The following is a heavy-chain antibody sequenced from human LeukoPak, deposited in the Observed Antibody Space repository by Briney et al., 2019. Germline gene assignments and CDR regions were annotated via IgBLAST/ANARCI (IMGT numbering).Heavy chain of an antibody. V-gene: IGHV1-69*05. CDR1: GGTFSSYA. Sequence: SVKVSCKASGGTFSSYAISWVRQAPGQGLECMGGIIPIFGTANYAQKFQGRVTITTDESTSTAYMELSSLRSEDTAVYYCARGWIQLWLPGELGYWGQGTLVTVSS. D-gene: IGHD5-18*01. CDR2: IIPIFGTA. CDR3: ARGWIQLWLPGELGY. J-gene: IGHJ4*02.